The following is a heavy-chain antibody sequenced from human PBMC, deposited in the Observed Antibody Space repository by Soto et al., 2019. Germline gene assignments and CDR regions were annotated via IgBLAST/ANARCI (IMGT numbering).Heavy chain of an antibody. D-gene: IGHD6-13*01. J-gene: IGHJ5*02. Sequence: PSETLSLTCAVYGGSFSGYYWSWIRQPPGKGLEWIGEINHSGSTNYNPSLKSRVTISVDTSKNQFSRKLSSVTAADTAVYYCARLYSSSLEGWFDPWGQGTLVTGSS. CDR1: GGSFSGYY. V-gene: IGHV4-34*01. CDR2: INHSGST. CDR3: ARLYSSSLEGWFDP.